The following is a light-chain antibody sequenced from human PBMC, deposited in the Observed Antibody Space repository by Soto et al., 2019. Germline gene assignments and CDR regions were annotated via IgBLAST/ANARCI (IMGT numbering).Light chain of an antibody. CDR1: QSISSNY. J-gene: IGKJ1*01. V-gene: IGKV3-20*01. Sequence: EVVLTQSPGTLSLSPGERATPSCRASQSISSNYLAWYQQKPGQAPRLLIYGASSRATGIPDRFSGSGSGTDFTLTISRLEPEDFAVYYCQQYGISPRTFGPGTKVEIK. CDR2: GAS. CDR3: QQYGISPRT.